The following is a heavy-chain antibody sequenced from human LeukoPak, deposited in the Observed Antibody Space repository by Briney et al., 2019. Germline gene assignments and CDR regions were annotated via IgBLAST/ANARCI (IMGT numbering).Heavy chain of an antibody. D-gene: IGHD3-22*01. V-gene: IGHV4-34*01. CDR1: GGTFSGYY. J-gene: IGHJ6*03. CDR2: INHSGST. CDR3: ARGRYSGYDWPPMIVAVITAADYYYYYMDV. Sequence: SETLSLTCAVYGGTFSGYYWSWIRQPPGKGLEWIGEINHSGSTNYNPSLKSRVTISVDTSKNQFSLKLSSVTAADTAVYYCARGRYSGYDWPPMIVAVITAADYYYYYMDVWGKGTTVTVSS.